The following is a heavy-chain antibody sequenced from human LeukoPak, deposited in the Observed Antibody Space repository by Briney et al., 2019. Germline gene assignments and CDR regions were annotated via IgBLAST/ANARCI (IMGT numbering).Heavy chain of an antibody. D-gene: IGHD3-10*01. V-gene: IGHV1-2*02. CDR2: INPNSGGT. Sequence: ASVKVSCKASGYTFTGYYMHWVRQAPGQGLEWMGWINPNSGGTNYAQKFQGRVTMTRDTSTSTVYMELSSLRSEDTAVYYCARDSVSGTTLDAFDIWGQGTMVTVSS. CDR1: GYTFTGYY. CDR3: ARDSVSGTTLDAFDI. J-gene: IGHJ3*02.